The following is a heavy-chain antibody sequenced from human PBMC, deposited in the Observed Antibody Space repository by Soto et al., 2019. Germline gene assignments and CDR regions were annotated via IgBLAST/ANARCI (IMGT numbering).Heavy chain of an antibody. Sequence: SETLSLTCAVSGDSISSGNWLIWVRQPPGKGLEWIGEIHHSGSTYYNPSLKSRITMSVDTSKNQFYLKLSSVTAADTAVYYCARYHGLFTIFGVIYYYYYGMDVWGQGTTVTVSS. CDR3: ARYHGLFTIFGVIYYYYYGMDV. V-gene: IGHV4-4*02. CDR1: GDSISSGNW. CDR2: IHHSGST. J-gene: IGHJ6*02. D-gene: IGHD3-3*01.